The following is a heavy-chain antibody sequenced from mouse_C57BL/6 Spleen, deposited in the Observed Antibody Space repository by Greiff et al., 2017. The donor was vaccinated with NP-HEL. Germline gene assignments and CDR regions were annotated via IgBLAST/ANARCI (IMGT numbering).Heavy chain of an antibody. D-gene: IGHD2-4*01. CDR1: GYAFTNYL. J-gene: IGHJ3*01. Sequence: VQLQQSGAELVRPGTSVKVSCKASGYAFTNYLIEWVKQRPGQGLEWIGVINPGSGGTNYNEKFKGKATLTADKSSSTAYMQLSSLTSEDCAVYVCAREGALYYDYDGGFAYWGQGTLVTVSA. CDR2: INPGSGGT. CDR3: AREGALYYDYDGGFAY. V-gene: IGHV1-54*01.